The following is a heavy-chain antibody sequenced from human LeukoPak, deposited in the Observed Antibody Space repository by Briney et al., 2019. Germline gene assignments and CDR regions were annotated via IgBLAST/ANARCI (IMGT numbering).Heavy chain of an antibody. CDR2: IWCDGSNK. CDR1: GFTFSSYG. V-gene: IGHV3-33*06. Sequence: GGSLRLSCAASGFTFSSYGMHWVRQAPGKGLEWVAVIWCDGSNKYYADSVKGRFTISRDNSKNTLYLQMNSLRAEDTAVYYCAKEPRKLRIAAARSFDHWRQGPLVTVSS. D-gene: IGHD6-13*01. J-gene: IGHJ4*02. CDR3: AKEPRKLRIAAARSFDH.